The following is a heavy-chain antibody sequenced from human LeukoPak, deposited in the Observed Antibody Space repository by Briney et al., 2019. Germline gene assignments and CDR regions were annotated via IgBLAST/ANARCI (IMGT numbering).Heavy chain of an antibody. V-gene: IGHV4-34*01. Sequence: PSETLSLTCAVYGGSFSGYYWSWIRQSPGKGLEWIGEINQSGSANYNPSLKSRVTISIDTSRNQFSMNLNSVTAADTGVYYCARGAGPPWFDPWGQGTLVTVSS. CDR1: GGSFSGYY. J-gene: IGHJ5*02. CDR2: INQSGSA. CDR3: ARGAGPPWFDP. D-gene: IGHD6-19*01.